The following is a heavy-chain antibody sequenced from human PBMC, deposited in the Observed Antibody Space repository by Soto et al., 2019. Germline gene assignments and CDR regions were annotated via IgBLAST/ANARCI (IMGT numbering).Heavy chain of an antibody. V-gene: IGHV3-9*01. CDR2: ISWNSGSI. Sequence: GGSLRLSCAASGFTFDDYAMHWVRQAPGKGLEWVSGISWNSGSIGYADSVKGRFTISRDNAKNSLYLQMNSLRAEDTALYYCTRGCSSTSCRDGNYYYYYYMDVWGKGTTVTVSS. D-gene: IGHD2-2*01. CDR1: GFTFDDYA. CDR3: TRGCSSTSCRDGNYYYYYYMDV. J-gene: IGHJ6*03.